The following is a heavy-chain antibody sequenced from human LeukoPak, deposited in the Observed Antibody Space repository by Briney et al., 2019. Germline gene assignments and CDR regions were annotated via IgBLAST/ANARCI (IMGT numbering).Heavy chain of an antibody. D-gene: IGHD1-26*01. J-gene: IGHJ4*02. CDR3: ARVQWEPTLLLDY. CDR1: GGSISSYY. V-gene: IGHV4-59*01. Sequence: PSETLSLTCTVSGGSISSYYWSWIRQPPGKGLEWIGYIYYSGSTNYNPSLKSRVTISVDTSKNQFSLKLSSMTAADTAVYYCARVQWEPTLLLDYWGQGTLVTVSS. CDR2: IYYSGST.